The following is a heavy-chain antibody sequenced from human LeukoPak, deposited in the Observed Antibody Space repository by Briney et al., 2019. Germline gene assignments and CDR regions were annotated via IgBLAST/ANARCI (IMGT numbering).Heavy chain of an antibody. Sequence: GGSLRLSCAASGSTFSSYSMNWVRQAPGKGLEWVSYISSSSSTIYYADSVKGRFTISRDNAKNSLYLQMNSLRAEDTAVYYCARDPPGNDFWSGYLDAFDIWGQGTMVTVSS. CDR2: ISSSSSTI. J-gene: IGHJ3*02. CDR1: GSTFSSYS. CDR3: ARDPPGNDFWSGYLDAFDI. V-gene: IGHV3-48*01. D-gene: IGHD3-3*01.